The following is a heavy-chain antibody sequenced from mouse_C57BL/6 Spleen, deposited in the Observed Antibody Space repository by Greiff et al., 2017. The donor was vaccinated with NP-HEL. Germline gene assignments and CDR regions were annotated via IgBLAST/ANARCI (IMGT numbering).Heavy chain of an antibody. CDR3: ARSDGSSYRFAY. CDR1: GYTFTSYW. D-gene: IGHD1-1*01. J-gene: IGHJ3*01. Sequence: VQLQQPGAELVKPGASVKLSCKASGYTFTSYWMHWVKQSPGRGLEWIGRIDPNSGGTTYNEKFKSKATLTVDKPSSTAYMQLSSLTSEDSAVYYWARSDGSSYRFAYWGQGTLVTVSA. CDR2: IDPNSGGT. V-gene: IGHV1-72*01.